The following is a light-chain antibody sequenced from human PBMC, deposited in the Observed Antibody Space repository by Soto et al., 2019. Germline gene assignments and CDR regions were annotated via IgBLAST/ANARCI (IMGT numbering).Light chain of an antibody. CDR2: AAS. Sequence: IVVSQPPGTLSLSKGERATLSCRASQSVSTSFLAWYQHKPAQAPRLLIYAASSRATGIPDRFSGGGSGTDFTLTISRLEPEDFAVYYCQQYAGSPWTFGQGTKVDI. CDR3: QQYAGSPWT. CDR1: QSVSTSF. J-gene: IGKJ1*01. V-gene: IGKV3-20*01.